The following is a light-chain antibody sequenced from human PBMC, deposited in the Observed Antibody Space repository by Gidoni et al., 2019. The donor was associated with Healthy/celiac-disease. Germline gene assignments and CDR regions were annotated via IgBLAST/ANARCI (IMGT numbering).Light chain of an antibody. Sequence: SYALPHPPSLSVSPGQTARITCSGDPFPKKYAYWYQQKPGQAPVLVIYKDSERPSGIPERFSGSSSGTTVTLTISGVQAEDEADYYCQSADSSGTSGVFGGGTKLTVL. CDR1: PFPKKY. V-gene: IGLV3-25*02. J-gene: IGLJ2*01. CDR3: QSADSSGTSGV. CDR2: KDS.